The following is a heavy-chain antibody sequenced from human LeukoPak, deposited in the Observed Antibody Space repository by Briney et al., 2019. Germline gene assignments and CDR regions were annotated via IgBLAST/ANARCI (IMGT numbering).Heavy chain of an antibody. V-gene: IGHV3-11*06. CDR2: ISSSSSYI. J-gene: IGHJ3*02. CDR1: GFTFSDYY. D-gene: IGHD3-22*01. Sequence: PGGSLRLSCAASGFTFSDYYMSWIRQAPGKGLEWVSYISSSSSYIYYADSVKGRFTISRDNAKNSLYLQMNSLRAEDTAVYYCARDPYYYDSSGYLDAFDIWGQGTMVTVSS. CDR3: ARDPYYYDSSGYLDAFDI.